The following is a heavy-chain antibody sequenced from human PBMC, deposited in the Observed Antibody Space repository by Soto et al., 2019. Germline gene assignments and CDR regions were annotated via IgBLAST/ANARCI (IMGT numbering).Heavy chain of an antibody. J-gene: IGHJ6*02. CDR2: ISAYNGNT. Sequence: GASVKVSCKASGYTFTSYGISWVRQAPGQGLEWMGWISAYNGNTNYAQKLLGRVTMTTDTSTSAAYMELRSLRSDDTAVYYCARDRGNYYDSSGYYSPWGHYYYYYGMDVWGQGTTVTVSS. CDR1: GYTFTSYG. D-gene: IGHD3-22*01. CDR3: ARDRGNYYDSSGYYSPWGHYYYYYGMDV. V-gene: IGHV1-18*01.